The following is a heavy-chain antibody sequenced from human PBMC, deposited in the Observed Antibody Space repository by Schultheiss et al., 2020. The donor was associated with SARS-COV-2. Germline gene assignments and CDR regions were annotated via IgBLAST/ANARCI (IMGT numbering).Heavy chain of an antibody. V-gene: IGHV4-4*07. CDR2: IYASGST. Sequence: SETLSLTCTVSGGSISSYYWSWIRQPPGKGLEWIGRIYASGSTNYNSSLKSRVTMSLDTSKNQFSLNLSSVTAADTAVYYCTRVRGYCSGESCYSIFDYWGQGTLVTVSS. D-gene: IGHD2-15*01. J-gene: IGHJ4*02. CDR3: TRVRGYCSGESCYSIFDY. CDR1: GGSISSYY.